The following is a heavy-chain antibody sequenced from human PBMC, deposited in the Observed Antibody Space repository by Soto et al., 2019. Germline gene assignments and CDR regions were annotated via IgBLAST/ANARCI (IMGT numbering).Heavy chain of an antibody. D-gene: IGHD3-3*01. CDR1: GGSISSGGYY. Sequence: SETLSLTCTVSGGSISSGGYYWSWIRQPPGKGLEWIGEINHSGSTNYNPSLKSRVTISVDTSKNQFSLKLSSVTAADTAVYYXARTRVYYDFWSGYIDYWGQGTLVTVSS. CDR3: ARTRVYYDFWSGYIDY. V-gene: IGHV4-39*07. J-gene: IGHJ4*02. CDR2: INHSGST.